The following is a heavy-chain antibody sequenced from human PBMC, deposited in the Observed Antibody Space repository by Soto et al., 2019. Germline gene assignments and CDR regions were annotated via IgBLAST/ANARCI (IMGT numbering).Heavy chain of an antibody. V-gene: IGHV3-23*01. CDR3: AKVGSLWFGELAFDY. CDR2: ISGSGGST. D-gene: IGHD3-10*01. Sequence: GGSLRLSCAASGFTFSSYAMSWVRQAPGKGLEWVSGISGSGGSTYYADSVKGRFTISRDNSKNTLYLQMNSLRAEDTAVYYCAKVGSLWFGELAFDYWGQGTLVTVSS. J-gene: IGHJ4*02. CDR1: GFTFSSYA.